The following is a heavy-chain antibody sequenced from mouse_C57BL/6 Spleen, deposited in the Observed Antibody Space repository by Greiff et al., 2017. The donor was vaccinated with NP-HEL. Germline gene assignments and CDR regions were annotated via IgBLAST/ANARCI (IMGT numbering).Heavy chain of an antibody. Sequence: VHVKQSGPVLVKPGASVKMSCKASGYTFTDYYMNWVKQSHGKSLEWIGVINPYNGGTSYNQKFKGKATLTVDKSSSTAYMELNSLTSEDSAVYYCARKRGDYWGQGTTLTVSS. CDR3: ARKRGDY. CDR1: GYTFTDYY. J-gene: IGHJ2*01. V-gene: IGHV1-19*01. CDR2: INPYNGGT.